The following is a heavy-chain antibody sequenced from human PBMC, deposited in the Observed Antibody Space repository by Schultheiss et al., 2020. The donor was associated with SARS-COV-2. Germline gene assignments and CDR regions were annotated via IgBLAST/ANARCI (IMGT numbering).Heavy chain of an antibody. CDR2: INHSGST. Sequence: SETLSLTCTVSGGSISSGGYYWSWIRQPPGKGLEWIGEINHSGSTNYNPSLKSRVTISVDTSKNQFSLKLSSVTAADTAVYYCASLPIAAAGTVDYWGQGTLVTVSS. J-gene: IGHJ4*02. CDR3: ASLPIAAAGTVDY. CDR1: GGSISSGGYY. D-gene: IGHD6-13*01. V-gene: IGHV4-61*08.